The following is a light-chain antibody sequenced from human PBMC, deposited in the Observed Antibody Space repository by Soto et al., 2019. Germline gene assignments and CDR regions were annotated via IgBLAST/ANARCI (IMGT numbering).Light chain of an antibody. J-gene: IGKJ5*01. CDR1: QSVSGQ. CDR3: LQYNNGLSIT. V-gene: IGKV3-15*01. Sequence: IGMTQSPATLSASPGEGATLSCRASQSVSGQLAWYQQKPGQAPRLLIYGASTRSTGIPAWVSCRGPGSEFTLTISSLQSEDSAGNYFLQYNNGLSITFGQGTRLEIK. CDR2: GAS.